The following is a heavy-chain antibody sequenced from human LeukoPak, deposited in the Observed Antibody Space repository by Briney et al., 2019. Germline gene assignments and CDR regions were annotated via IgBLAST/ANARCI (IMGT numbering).Heavy chain of an antibody. J-gene: IGHJ4*02. CDR2: IEQDGSEK. CDR3: ARGGGDFWSAYYSGYYFDY. V-gene: IGHV3-7*01. Sequence: GGSLRLSCAASGSTFTNYWMSWVRQAPGKGLEWVANIEQDGSEKYHVDSVKGRFTISRDNAKSSLYLQMNSLRAEDTAVYYCARGGGDFWSAYYSGYYFDYWGQGTLVTVSS. CDR1: GSTFTNYW. D-gene: IGHD3-3*01.